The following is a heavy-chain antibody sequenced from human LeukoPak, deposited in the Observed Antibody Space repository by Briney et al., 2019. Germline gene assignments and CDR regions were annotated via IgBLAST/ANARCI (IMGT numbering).Heavy chain of an antibody. V-gene: IGHV3-53*01. Sequence: GGSLRLSCAASGFSVGNYYMSWVRQAPGKGLEWVSIIYSSGSTYYPDSVKGRFTISRDNSKNTLYLQMTSLRHEDTAVYYCARALNPLPGTYYFDYWGQGTLVTVSS. CDR3: ARALNPLPGTYYFDY. CDR2: IYSSGST. D-gene: IGHD2-15*01. CDR1: GFSVGNYY. J-gene: IGHJ4*02.